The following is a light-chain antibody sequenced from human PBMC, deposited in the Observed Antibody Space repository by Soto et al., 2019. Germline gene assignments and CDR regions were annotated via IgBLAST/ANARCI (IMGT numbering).Light chain of an antibody. CDR1: SSDIGGYNY. V-gene: IGLV2-8*01. CDR3: SSYTSSYTYV. Sequence: QSALTQPPSASGSPGQSVTISCTGTSSDIGGYNYVSWYQQHPGKAPKLIIYEVSKRPSGVPDRFSGSKSGNTASLTVSGLHTEDEADYYCSSYTSSYTYVFGTGTKLTVL. CDR2: EVS. J-gene: IGLJ1*01.